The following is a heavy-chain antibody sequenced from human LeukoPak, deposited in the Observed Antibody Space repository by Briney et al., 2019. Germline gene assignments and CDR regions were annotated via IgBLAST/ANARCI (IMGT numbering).Heavy chain of an antibody. V-gene: IGHV3-30-3*01. CDR1: GFIFSSFA. Sequence: GGSLRLSCAASGFIFSSFAMHWVRQAPAKGLEWVAFISYDGGNKYYADSVKGRFTISRDNSKNTLYLQMNNLRVEDTAVYYSYYYGMDVWGQGTTVTVSS. CDR2: ISYDGGNK. J-gene: IGHJ6*02. CDR3: YYYGMDV.